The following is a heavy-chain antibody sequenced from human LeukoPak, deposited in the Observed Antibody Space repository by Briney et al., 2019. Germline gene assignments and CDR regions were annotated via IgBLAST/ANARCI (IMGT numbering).Heavy chain of an antibody. Sequence: ASVKVSFKASGYTFTSYGISWVRQAPGQGLEWMGWISTYNGNTHYAQKLQGRVTMTTDTSTSTAYMELRRLRSDDTAVYYCARSSLAVAGSVFDYWGQGTLVTVSS. J-gene: IGHJ4*02. D-gene: IGHD6-19*01. CDR2: ISTYNGNT. CDR3: ARSSLAVAGSVFDY. CDR1: GYTFTSYG. V-gene: IGHV1-18*01.